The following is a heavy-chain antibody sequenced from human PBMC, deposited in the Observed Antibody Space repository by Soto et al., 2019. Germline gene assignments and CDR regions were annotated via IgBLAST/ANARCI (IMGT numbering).Heavy chain of an antibody. CDR1: GGTFSSYA. Sequence: SVKVSCKASGGTFSSYAISWVRQAPGQGLEWMGGIIPIFGTANYAQKFQGRVTITADESTSTAYMELSSLRSEDTAVYYCARVSTRAYYFDYWGQGTLVTVSS. J-gene: IGHJ4*02. V-gene: IGHV1-69*13. CDR3: ARVSTRAYYFDY. CDR2: IIPIFGTA.